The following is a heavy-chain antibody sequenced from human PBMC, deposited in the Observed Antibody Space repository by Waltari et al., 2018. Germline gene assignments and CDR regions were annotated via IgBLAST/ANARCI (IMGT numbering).Heavy chain of an antibody. V-gene: IGHV3-74*03. CDR1: GFSFSTSW. J-gene: IGHJ5*02. Sequence: EVQLVESGGGLVQPGGSLRLSCAASGFSFSTSWMNWVRQAPGTGRVCFCRINYDGSEITYADSVKGRFTISRDNAKSTLYLQMNSLSVEDTAVYYCVRCLANSLYNWLDPWGQGTLVTVSS. CDR2: INYDGSEI. D-gene: IGHD3-16*01. CDR3: VRCLANSLYNWLDP.